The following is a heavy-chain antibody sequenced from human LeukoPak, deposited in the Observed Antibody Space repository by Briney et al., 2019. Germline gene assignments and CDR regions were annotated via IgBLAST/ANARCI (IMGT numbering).Heavy chain of an antibody. CDR2: ISGSCGSR. Sequence: PGGSLRLSCAASGFTFSSYGMSWGRQAPGKGLELVSAISGSCGSRYYADSVKGRFTISRDNSKNTLYLQMNSLRAEDTAVYYCTRDAGSYCSSTSCLYYYYMDVWGKGTTVTISS. J-gene: IGHJ6*03. CDR3: TRDAGSYCSSTSCLYYYYMDV. V-gene: IGHV3-23*01. CDR1: GFTFSSYG. D-gene: IGHD2-2*01.